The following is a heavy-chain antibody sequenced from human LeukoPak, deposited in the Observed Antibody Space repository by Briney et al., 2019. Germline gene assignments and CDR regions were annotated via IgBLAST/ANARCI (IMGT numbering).Heavy chain of an antibody. CDR2: ISDSGHVT. D-gene: IGHD6-19*01. J-gene: IGHJ4*02. Sequence: PGGSLRLSCAASGFTFSTYAMSWVRQAPGKGLEWVSAISDSGHVTIYADSVKGRFTISRDNSKNTLFLQMDSLRAEDSAVYYCARDAVEQGLVHYFDYWGQGTLVTVSS. CDR1: GFTFSTYA. V-gene: IGHV3-23*01. CDR3: ARDAVEQGLVHYFDY.